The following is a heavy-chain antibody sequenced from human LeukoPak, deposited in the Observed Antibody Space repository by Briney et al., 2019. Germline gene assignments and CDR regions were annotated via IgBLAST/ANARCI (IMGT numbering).Heavy chain of an antibody. CDR1: GFNFTNYN. J-gene: IGHJ3*02. CDR3: ARDLAWDAFDI. CDR2: IHSSSGSI. Sequence: GGSLRLSCAASGFNFTNYNMNWVRQAPGKGLEWVSSIHSSSGSIYYADSLKGRFTISRNNAKNSLYLQMNSLRAEDTAVYYCARDLAWDAFDIWGQGTMVTVSS. V-gene: IGHV3-21*01.